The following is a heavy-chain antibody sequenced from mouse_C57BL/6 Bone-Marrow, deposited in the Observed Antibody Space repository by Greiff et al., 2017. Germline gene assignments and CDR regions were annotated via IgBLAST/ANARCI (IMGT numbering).Heavy chain of an antibody. J-gene: IGHJ2*01. CDR1: GYTFTSYW. D-gene: IGHD2-10*02. CDR3: ARDTYYFDY. CDR2: IDPSDSYT. V-gene: IGHV1-69*01. Sequence: QVQLQQLGAELVMPGASVKLSCKASGYTFTSYWMHWVKQRPGQGLEWIGEIDPSDSYTNYNQKFKGKSTLTVDKSSSTAYMQLSSLTSEDSAVYYCARDTYYFDYWGQGTTLTVSS.